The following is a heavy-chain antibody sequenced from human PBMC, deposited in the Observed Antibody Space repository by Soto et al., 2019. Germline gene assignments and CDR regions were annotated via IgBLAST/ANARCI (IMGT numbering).Heavy chain of an antibody. Sequence: SETLSLTCTVSGGSISSYYWSWIRQPPGKGLEWIGYIYYSGSTNYNPSPKSRVTISVDTSKNQFSLKLSSVTAADTAVYYCARARYYDSSGYLHFDYWGQGTLVTVSS. CDR3: ARARYYDSSGYLHFDY. J-gene: IGHJ4*02. CDR2: IYYSGST. D-gene: IGHD3-22*01. V-gene: IGHV4-59*01. CDR1: GGSISSYY.